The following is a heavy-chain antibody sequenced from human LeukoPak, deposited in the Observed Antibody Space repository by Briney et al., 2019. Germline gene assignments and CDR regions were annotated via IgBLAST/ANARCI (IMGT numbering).Heavy chain of an antibody. CDR2: INHSGST. CDR1: GGSFSGHC. D-gene: IGHD2-2*01. V-gene: IGHV4-34*01. J-gene: IGHJ4*02. Sequence: SETLSLTCAVYGGSFSGHCWSWIRQPPGKGLEWIGEINHSGSTNYNPSLKSRVTISVDTSKNQFSLKLSSVTAADTAVYYCARGAPRSVPAQGEFDYWGQGTLVTVSS. CDR3: ARGAPRSVPAQGEFDY.